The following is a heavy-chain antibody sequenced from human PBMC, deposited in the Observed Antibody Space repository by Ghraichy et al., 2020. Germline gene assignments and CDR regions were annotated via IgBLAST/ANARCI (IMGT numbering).Heavy chain of an antibody. D-gene: IGHD6-19*01. CDR2: IKQEGSET. CDR1: GFTFKNHW. V-gene: IGHV3-7*03. CDR3: ARGGGWLSDR. Sequence: LKVSCAASGFTFKNHWMNWVRQAPGKALEWVAIIKQEGSETHYVDSVKGRFTISRDKAQNSLYLQMKFLRAEDTAVYYCARGGGWLSDRWGQRTLVTVSS. J-gene: IGHJ5*02.